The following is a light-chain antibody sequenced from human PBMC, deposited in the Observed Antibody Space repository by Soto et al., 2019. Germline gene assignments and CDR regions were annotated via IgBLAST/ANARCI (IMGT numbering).Light chain of an antibody. CDR3: QRYGDSPPNT. Sequence: EIVLTQSPGTLSLSPGESATLSCRASQSVNSRFLAWYQHTPGQAPRLLIYAASTRASGIPDRFSGSTSGTDFTLTISRLEPEDFAVYYCQRYGDSPPNTFGQGTKLEIK. CDR2: AAS. J-gene: IGKJ2*01. CDR1: QSVNSRF. V-gene: IGKV3-20*01.